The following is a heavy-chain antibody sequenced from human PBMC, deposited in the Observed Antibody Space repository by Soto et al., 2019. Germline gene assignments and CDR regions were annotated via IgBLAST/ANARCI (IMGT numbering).Heavy chain of an antibody. J-gene: IGHJ6*02. CDR3: AARLTQRDDFYYYGMDV. CDR2: TIPLFGTT. CDR1: GGTLTNYA. V-gene: IGHV1-69*06. D-gene: IGHD3-16*01. Sequence: VQLVQSGAEVKKPGSSVKVSCKASGGTLTNYAVSWVRQAPGQGLEWMGGTIPLFGTTNYPKKLQGRVTIIADKVTRTANMELTSLTSADTAVYYCAARLTQRDDFYYYGMDVWGQGTTVTVSS.